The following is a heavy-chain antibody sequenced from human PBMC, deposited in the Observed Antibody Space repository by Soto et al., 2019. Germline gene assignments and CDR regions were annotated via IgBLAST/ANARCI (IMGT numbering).Heavy chain of an antibody. Sequence: QVQLVQSGAEVKQPGASVKVSCKASGYSFSGYGIHWVRQAPGQRPEWMGWISAGNGITKFSQQFQGRVAAIRDVAASTAYKALRSLTSEDTAVYYCARGSSSWSLGPGAYYGMDVWGQGTTVFVSS. CDR3: ARGSSSWSLGPGAYYGMDV. CDR1: GYSFSGYG. D-gene: IGHD2-2*01. CDR2: ISAGNGIT. J-gene: IGHJ6*02. V-gene: IGHV1-3*01.